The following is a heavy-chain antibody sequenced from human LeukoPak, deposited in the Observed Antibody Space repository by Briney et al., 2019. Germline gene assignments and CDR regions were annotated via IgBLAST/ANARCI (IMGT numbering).Heavy chain of an antibody. CDR1: GYSFTSYW. V-gene: IGHV5-51*01. J-gene: IGHJ4*02. D-gene: IGHD1-26*01. CDR3: ARPYSGSYPQHLDY. Sequence: GESLKISCKGSGYSFTSYWIGWVRQMPGKGLEWMGIIFPGDSDTRYSPSFQGQIAISADRSISTAYLQWSSLKASDTAIYYCARPYSGSYPQHLDYWGQGTLVTVSS. CDR2: IFPGDSDT.